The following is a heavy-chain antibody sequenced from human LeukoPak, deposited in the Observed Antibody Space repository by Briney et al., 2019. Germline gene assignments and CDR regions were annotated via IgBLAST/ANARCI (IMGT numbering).Heavy chain of an antibody. CDR1: GGSISSSSYY. D-gene: IGHD6-25*01. V-gene: IGHV4-39*07. CDR3: ARGSGGLVDY. J-gene: IGHJ4*02. CDR2: IYYSGST. Sequence: SETLSLTCTVSGGSISSSSYYWGWTRQPPGKGLEWIGSIYYSGSTYYNPSLKSRVTISVDTSKNQFSLKLSSVTAADTAVYYCARGSGGLVDYWGQGTLVTVSS.